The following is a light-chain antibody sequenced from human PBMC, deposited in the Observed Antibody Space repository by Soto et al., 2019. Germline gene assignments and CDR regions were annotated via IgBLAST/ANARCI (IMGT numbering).Light chain of an antibody. J-gene: IGLJ1*01. V-gene: IGLV4-60*02. CDR1: SGHSTYI. Sequence: QPVLAQSSSASASLGSSVKLTCTLSSGHSTYIIAWHQQQPGKAPRYLMNLEGSGSYNKGSGVPDRFSGSSSGADRYLTISNLQFEDEADYYCETWDTNTRVFGTGTQLTFL. CDR2: LEGSGSY. CDR3: ETWDTNTRV.